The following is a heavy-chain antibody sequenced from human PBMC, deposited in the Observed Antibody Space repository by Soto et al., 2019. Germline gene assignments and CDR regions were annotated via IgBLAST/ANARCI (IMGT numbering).Heavy chain of an antibody. CDR1: GGSISSYY. J-gene: IGHJ5*02. D-gene: IGHD4-17*01. Sequence: PSETLSLTCTVSGGSISSYYWSWIRQPPGKGLEWIGYIYYSGSTNYNPSLKSRVTISVDTSKNQFSLKLSSVTAADTAVYYCARTYGYNWFDPWGQGTLVTVSS. CDR2: IYYSGST. CDR3: ARTYGYNWFDP. V-gene: IGHV4-59*08.